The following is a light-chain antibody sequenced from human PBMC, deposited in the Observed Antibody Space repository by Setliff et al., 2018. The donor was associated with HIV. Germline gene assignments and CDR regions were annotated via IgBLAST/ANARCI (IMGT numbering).Light chain of an antibody. V-gene: IGLV2-14*01. CDR3: SSYTRSSSYV. J-gene: IGLJ1*01. Sequence: QSALTQPASVSGSPGQSITISCTGTSSDVGGYNYVSWYQQYPGKAPKLMIYEVNNRPSGVSNRFSGSKSGFTASLTISGLQAEDEADYYCSSYTRSSSYVFGTGTKVTVL. CDR2: EVN. CDR1: SSDVGGYNY.